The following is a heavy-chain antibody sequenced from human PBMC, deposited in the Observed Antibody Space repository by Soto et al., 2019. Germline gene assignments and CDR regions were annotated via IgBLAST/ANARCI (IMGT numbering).Heavy chain of an antibody. D-gene: IGHD3-3*01. V-gene: IGHV2-5*02. CDR1: GFSLTTSGVG. CDR2: IYWDDDK. J-gene: IGHJ4*02. CDR3: AHRVLRTVFGLVTTTAIYFVF. Sequence: QITLNESGPTVVRPTETLTLTCRFSGFSLTTSGVGVGWIRQSPGKAPEWLALIYWDDDKRYSASLKSRLTITKDSSKNQVGLTVSDLDPTDTATYYCAHRVLRTVFGLVTTTAIYFVFWGQGTPVAVSS.